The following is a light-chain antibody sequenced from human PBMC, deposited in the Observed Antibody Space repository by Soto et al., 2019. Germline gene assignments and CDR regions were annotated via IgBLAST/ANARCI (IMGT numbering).Light chain of an antibody. V-gene: IGKV3D-15*01. CDR2: GAS. CDR3: QQYNNWPPLT. J-gene: IGKJ5*01. Sequence: EIVLTQSPGTLSLSPGERATLSCRASQSVISSYLAWYQQKPGQAPRLLIYGASTRATGIPARFSGSGSGTEFILTISSLQSEDFAVYYCQQYNNWPPLTFGQGTRLEIK. CDR1: QSVISS.